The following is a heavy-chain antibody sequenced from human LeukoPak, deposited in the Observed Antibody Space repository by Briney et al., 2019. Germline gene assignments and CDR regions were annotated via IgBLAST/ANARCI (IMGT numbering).Heavy chain of an antibody. V-gene: IGHV4-38-2*01. CDR1: GYSISSGYY. Sequence: PSETLSLTCAVSGYSISSGYYWGWIRQPPGKGLEWIGSIYHSGSTYYNPSLESRVTISVDTSKNQFSLKLSPVTAADTAVYYCARRVYYDSSGYRDAFDIWGQGTMVTVSS. CDR2: IYHSGST. CDR3: ARRVYYDSSGYRDAFDI. D-gene: IGHD3-22*01. J-gene: IGHJ3*02.